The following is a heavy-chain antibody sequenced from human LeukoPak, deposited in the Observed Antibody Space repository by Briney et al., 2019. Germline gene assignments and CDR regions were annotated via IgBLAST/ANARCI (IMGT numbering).Heavy chain of an antibody. CDR3: AKEREVPAGSPSYEGMDV. CDR1: GFTFSSYG. V-gene: IGHV3-30*18. D-gene: IGHD2-2*01. Sequence: GGSLRLSCAASGFTFSSYGMHWVRQAPGKGLEWVAGISYDGNKKYFADSVKGRFTISRDNSKNTLYLQMNSLRNEDTAVYFCAKEREVPAGSPSYEGMDVWGQGTTVTVSS. J-gene: IGHJ6*02. CDR2: ISYDGNKK.